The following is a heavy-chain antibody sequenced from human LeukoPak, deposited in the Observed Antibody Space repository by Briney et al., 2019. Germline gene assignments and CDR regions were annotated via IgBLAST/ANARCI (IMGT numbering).Heavy chain of an antibody. CDR2: INNNDGST. CDR1: GFTFSSYA. CDR3: AKEGAAMGYFDY. Sequence: PGGSLRLSCAASGFTFSSYAMSWGRQAPGKGLEWVSHINNNDGSTSYADSVKGRFIISRDNSKNTLYLQMNSLRAEDTAVYYCAKEGAAMGYFDYWGQGTLVTVSS. D-gene: IGHD5-18*01. V-gene: IGHV3-23*01. J-gene: IGHJ4*02.